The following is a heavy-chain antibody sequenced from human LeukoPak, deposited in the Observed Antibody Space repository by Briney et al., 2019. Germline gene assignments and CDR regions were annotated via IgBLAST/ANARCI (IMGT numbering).Heavy chain of an antibody. CDR2: IIPILDIA. Sequence: ASVKVSCKASGGTFSSYAISRVRQAPGQGLEWMGRIIPILDIANYAQKFQGRVTITADKSTSTAYMELSSLRSEDTAVYYCARDRAHCSGGSCYFDYWGQGTLVTVSS. CDR3: ARDRAHCSGGSCYFDY. CDR1: GGTFSSYA. V-gene: IGHV1-69*04. J-gene: IGHJ4*02. D-gene: IGHD2-15*01.